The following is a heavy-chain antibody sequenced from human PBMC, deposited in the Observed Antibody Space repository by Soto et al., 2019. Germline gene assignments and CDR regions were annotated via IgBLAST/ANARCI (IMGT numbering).Heavy chain of an antibody. D-gene: IGHD2-15*01. J-gene: IGHJ4*02. Sequence: QVPLVQSGAEVKKPGASVKVSCMASGYTFSSYGISWVRQAPGQGLEWLGWISTYTCHTDYAQGLQGRVTMTTDTSTSTAFMELRSLTSDDTAVYYCARRGEYGSGRSCYHFDYWGQGTLVTVSS. CDR1: GYTFSSYG. V-gene: IGHV1-18*04. CDR3: ARRGEYGSGRSCYHFDY. CDR2: ISTYTCHT.